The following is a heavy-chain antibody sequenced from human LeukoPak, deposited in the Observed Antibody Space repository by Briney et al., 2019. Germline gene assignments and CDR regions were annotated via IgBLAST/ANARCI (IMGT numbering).Heavy chain of an antibody. V-gene: IGHV4-39*07. CDR1: GGSISSSSYY. CDR3: AGSGGDYGGWFDP. Sequence: PSETLSLTCTVSGGSISSSSYYWGWIRQPPGKGLEWIGSIYYSGSTYYNPSLKSRVTISVDTSKNQFSLKLSSVTAADTAVYYCAGSGGDYGGWFDPWGQGTLVTVSS. J-gene: IGHJ5*02. D-gene: IGHD4-17*01. CDR2: IYYSGST.